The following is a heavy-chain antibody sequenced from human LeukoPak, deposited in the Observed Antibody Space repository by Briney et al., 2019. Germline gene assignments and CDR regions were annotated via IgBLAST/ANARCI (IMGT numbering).Heavy chain of an antibody. CDR1: GVTFSRYW. Sequence: VGCLRVSCAAPGVTFSRYWMYWVRQAPRKGLVWVSRINSVGSSTTYAESVKGRFTISRDNAKNTLYLQMDSLRAEDTAVYYCARVTSSRGAIDIWGQGTMVTVSS. D-gene: IGHD6-13*01. CDR3: ARVTSSRGAIDI. J-gene: IGHJ3*02. V-gene: IGHV3-74*01. CDR2: INSVGSST.